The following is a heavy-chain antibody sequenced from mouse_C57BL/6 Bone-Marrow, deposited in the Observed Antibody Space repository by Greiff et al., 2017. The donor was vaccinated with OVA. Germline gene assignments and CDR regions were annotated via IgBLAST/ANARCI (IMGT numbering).Heavy chain of an antibody. Sequence: VQLQQPGAELVMPGASVKLSCKASGYTFTSYWMHWVKQRPGQGLEWIGEIDPSDSYTNYNQKFKGKSTLTVDKSASTAYMQLSSLTSEDSAVYYGAKNGSSGPDYWGQGTTLTVSS. D-gene: IGHD3-2*02. V-gene: IGHV1-69*01. CDR3: AKNGSSGPDY. CDR2: IDPSDSYT. J-gene: IGHJ2*01. CDR1: GYTFTSYW.